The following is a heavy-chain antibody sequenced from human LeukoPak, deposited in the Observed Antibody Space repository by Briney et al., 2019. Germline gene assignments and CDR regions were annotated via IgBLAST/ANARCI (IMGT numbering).Heavy chain of an antibody. Sequence: GGSLRLSCAASGFTFSSYWMHWVRQAPGKGLVWVSRIKRDGSSTSYADSVKGRFTISRDNAKSTLYPQMNSLRAEDTAVYYCSQSDYFDNWGQGTLVTVFS. CDR3: SQSDYFDN. J-gene: IGHJ4*02. V-gene: IGHV3-74*01. CDR2: IKRDGSST. CDR1: GFTFSSYW.